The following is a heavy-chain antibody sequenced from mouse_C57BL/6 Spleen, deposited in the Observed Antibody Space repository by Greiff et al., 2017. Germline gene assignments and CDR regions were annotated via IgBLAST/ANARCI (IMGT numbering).Heavy chain of an antibody. D-gene: IGHD1-1*01. J-gene: IGHJ4*01. CDR2: IDPENGDT. CDR1: GFNIKDDY. CDR3: THGSGDAMDY. Sequence: DVKLVESGAELVRPGASVKLSCTASGFNIKDDYMHWVKQRPEQGLEWIGWIDPENGDTEYASKFQGKATITADTSSNTAYLQLSSLTSEDTAVYYCTHGSGDAMDYWGQGTSVTVSS. V-gene: IGHV14-4*01.